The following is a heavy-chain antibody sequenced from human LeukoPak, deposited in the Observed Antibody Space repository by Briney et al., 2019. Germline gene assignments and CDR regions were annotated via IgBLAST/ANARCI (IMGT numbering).Heavy chain of an antibody. D-gene: IGHD3-16*01. Sequence: GGSLRLSWAASGFTFSSSAMNWARQAPGKGLEWVASINHNGNVNYYLDSVKGRFTISRDNAKNSLYLQMSNLRAEDTAVYFCARGGGLDVWGQGATVTVSS. CDR3: ARGGGLDV. V-gene: IGHV3-7*03. CDR2: INHNGNVN. J-gene: IGHJ6*02. CDR1: GFTFSSSA.